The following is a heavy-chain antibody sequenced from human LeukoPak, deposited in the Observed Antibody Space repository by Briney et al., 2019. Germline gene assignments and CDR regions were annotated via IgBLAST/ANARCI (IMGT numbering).Heavy chain of an antibody. V-gene: IGHV4-39*01. CDR2: IYYSGST. D-gene: IGHD2-15*01. CDR1: GGSISSSSYY. CDR3: ASHIVVVVAATVNWFDP. J-gene: IGHJ5*02. Sequence: PSETQSLTWTVSGGSISSSSYYWGWIRQPPGKGLEWIGSIYYSGSTYYNPSLKSRVTISVDTSKNLFSLKLSSVTAADTAVYYCASHIVVVVAATVNWFDPWGQGTLVTVSS.